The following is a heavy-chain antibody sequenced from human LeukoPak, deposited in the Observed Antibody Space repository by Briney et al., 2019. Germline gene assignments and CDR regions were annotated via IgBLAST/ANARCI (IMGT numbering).Heavy chain of an antibody. Sequence: LSLTCTVSGYSISSGYYWGWIRQPPGKGLEWVAVISYDGSNKYYADSVKGRFTISRDNSKNTLYLQMNSLRAEDTAVYYCATQWFGELLPFDYWGQGTLVTVSS. CDR2: ISYDGSNK. V-gene: IGHV3-30-3*01. CDR1: GYSISSGY. J-gene: IGHJ4*02. CDR3: ATQWFGELLPFDY. D-gene: IGHD3-10*01.